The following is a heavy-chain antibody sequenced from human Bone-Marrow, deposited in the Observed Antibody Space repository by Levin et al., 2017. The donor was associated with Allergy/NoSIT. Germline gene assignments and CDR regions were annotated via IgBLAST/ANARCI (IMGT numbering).Heavy chain of an antibody. CDR3: ARDYDSSGYYSVRVPFDY. J-gene: IGHJ4*02. CDR1: GFTFSSYE. Sequence: GGSLRLSCAASGFTFSSYEMNWVRQAPGKGLEWVSYISSSGSTIYYADSVKGRFTISRDNAKNSLYLQMNSLRAEDTAVYYCARDYDSSGYYSVRVPFDYWGQGTLVTVSS. D-gene: IGHD3-22*01. V-gene: IGHV3-48*03. CDR2: ISSSGSTI.